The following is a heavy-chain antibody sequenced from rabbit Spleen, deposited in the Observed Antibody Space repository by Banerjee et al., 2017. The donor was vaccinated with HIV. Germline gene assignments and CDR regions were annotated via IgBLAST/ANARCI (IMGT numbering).Heavy chain of an antibody. Sequence: QSLEESGGGLVQPEGSLTLTCTASGLSFSSTYYMCWVRQAPGKGLEWIACICAGISDSTYYASWAKGRFTISETSSTTVTLQMTSLTAADTATYFCARDPVIAGSAYYDLWGQGTLVTVS. D-gene: IGHD8-1*01. V-gene: IGHV1S40*01. CDR1: GLSFSSTYY. CDR2: ICAGISDST. CDR3: ARDPVIAGSAYYDL. J-gene: IGHJ3*01.